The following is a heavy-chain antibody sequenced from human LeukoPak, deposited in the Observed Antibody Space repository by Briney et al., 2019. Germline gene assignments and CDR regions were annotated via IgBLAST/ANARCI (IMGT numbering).Heavy chain of an antibody. CDR2: INPSGGST. V-gene: IGHV1-46*01. Sequence: ASVKVSCKASGYTFTGYYMHWVRQAPGQGLEWMGIINPSGGSTSYAQKFQGRVTMTRDMSTSTVYMELSSLRSEDTAVYYCARAAQLWLFYFDYWGQGTLVTVSS. CDR1: GYTFTGYY. D-gene: IGHD5-18*01. CDR3: ARAAQLWLFYFDY. J-gene: IGHJ4*02.